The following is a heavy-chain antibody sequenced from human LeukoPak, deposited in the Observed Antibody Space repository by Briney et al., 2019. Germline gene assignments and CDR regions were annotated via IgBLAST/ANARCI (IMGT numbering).Heavy chain of an antibody. CDR2: INHSGST. Sequence: PSETLSLTCTVSGGSISSYYWSWIRQPPGKGLEWIGEINHSGSTNYNPSLKSRVTISVDTSKNQFSLKLSSVTAADTAVYYCARGSNSSSPDVWGQGTTVTVSS. CDR1: GGSISSYY. J-gene: IGHJ6*02. CDR3: ARGSNSSSPDV. D-gene: IGHD4-23*01. V-gene: IGHV4-34*01.